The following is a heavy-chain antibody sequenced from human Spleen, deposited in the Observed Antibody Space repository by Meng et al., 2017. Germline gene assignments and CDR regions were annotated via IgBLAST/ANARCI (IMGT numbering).Heavy chain of an antibody. CDR3: AKHVDTAQNDAFDI. CDR2: ISNNDGRT. CDR1: GFTLRNYG. V-gene: IGHV3-23*01. J-gene: IGHJ3*02. Sequence: GESLKISCRTSGFTLRNYGMSWVRQAPGKGLEWVATISNNDGRTHYADSVMGRFTISRDDFKNTLYLQVSSLRAEDTAVYYCAKHVDTAQNDAFDIWGQGTMVTVSS. D-gene: IGHD5-18*01.